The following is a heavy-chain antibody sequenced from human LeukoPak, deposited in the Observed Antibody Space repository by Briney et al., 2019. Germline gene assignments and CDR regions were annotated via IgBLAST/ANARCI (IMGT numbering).Heavy chain of an antibody. J-gene: IGHJ4*02. Sequence: PSETLSLTCTVSGGSISSSSYYWGWIRQPPGKGLEWIGYIYYSGSTNYNPSLKSRVTISVDTSKNQFSLKLSSVTAADTAVYYCARGYSYGYFDYWGQGTLVTVSS. CDR3: ARGYSYGYFDY. D-gene: IGHD5-18*01. CDR1: GGSISSSSYY. V-gene: IGHV4-61*05. CDR2: IYYSGST.